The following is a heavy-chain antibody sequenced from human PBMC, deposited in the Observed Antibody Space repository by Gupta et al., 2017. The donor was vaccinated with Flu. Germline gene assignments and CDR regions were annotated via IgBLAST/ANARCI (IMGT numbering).Heavy chain of an antibody. CDR2: VFHSGMT. CDR1: GGSINNDYYY. V-gene: IGHV4-39*02. CDR3: ARESNSNLNYVYSGMEV. D-gene: IGHD4/OR15-4a*01. Sequence: QLQLQESGPGLVTPSETLSLTCTVSGGSINNDYYYWAWVRQSPGEGLEWLGSVFHSGMTYYTPSLRSRLTMSVDVSKNQISLKLSSVTAADTAVYYCARESNSNLNYVYSGMEVWGQGAT. J-gene: IGHJ6*02.